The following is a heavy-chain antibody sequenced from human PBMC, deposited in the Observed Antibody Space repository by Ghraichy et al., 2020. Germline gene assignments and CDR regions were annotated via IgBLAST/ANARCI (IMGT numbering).Heavy chain of an antibody. V-gene: IGHV1-69*01. J-gene: IGHJ4*02. CDR2: IIPIFGTA. Sequence: VKVSCKASGGTFSSYAISWVRQAPGQGLEWMGGIIPIFGTANYAQKFQGRVTITADESTSTAYMELSSLRSEDTAVYYCARASFTTIVVVPAASFDYWGQGTLVTVSS. D-gene: IGHD2-2*01. CDR3: ARASFTTIVVVPAASFDY. CDR1: GGTFSSYA.